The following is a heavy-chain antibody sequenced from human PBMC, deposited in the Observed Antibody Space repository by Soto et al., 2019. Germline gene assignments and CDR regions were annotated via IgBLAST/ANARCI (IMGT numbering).Heavy chain of an antibody. J-gene: IGHJ6*02. CDR3: ARSQGGSSSLDIYYYYYYGMDV. D-gene: IGHD2-15*01. V-gene: IGHV1-69*01. Sequence: VQLVQSGAEVKKPGSSVKVSCKAPGGTFSSYAISWVRQAPRQGLEWMGGIIPIFGTAKYAQKFQGRVTITADESTSTGYMELSSLRSEDTAVYYCARSQGGSSSLDIYYYYYYGMDVWGQGTTVTVSS. CDR2: IIPIFGTA. CDR1: GGTFSSYA.